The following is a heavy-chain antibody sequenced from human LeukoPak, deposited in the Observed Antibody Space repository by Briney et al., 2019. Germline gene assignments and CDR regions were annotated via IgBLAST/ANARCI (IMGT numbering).Heavy chain of an antibody. CDR2: ISYDGSNK. Sequence: GGSLRLSCAPSGFTFSNYWIHWVRQAPGKGLEWVAVISYDGSNKYYADSVKGRFTISRDNSKNTLYLQMNSLRAEDTAVYYCAKETDGVDAFDIWGQGTMVTVSS. CDR1: GFTFSNYW. V-gene: IGHV3-30*18. J-gene: IGHJ3*02. D-gene: IGHD2-21*02. CDR3: AKETDGVDAFDI.